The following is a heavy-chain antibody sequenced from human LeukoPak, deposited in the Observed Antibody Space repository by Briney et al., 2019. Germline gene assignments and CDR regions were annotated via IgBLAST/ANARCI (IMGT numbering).Heavy chain of an antibody. J-gene: IGHJ3*02. CDR1: GGSISSYY. V-gene: IGHV4-4*09. CDR2: IYTSGST. CDR3: ARRSRGVNSWIDAFDI. Sequence: SETLSLPCTVSGGSISSYYWRWIRQPPGKGLAWIGYIYTSGSTNYNPSLKSRVTISVATSKNQFFLRLGSVTAADTAVYYCARRSRGVNSWIDAFDIWGQGAMVTFSS. D-gene: IGHD3-3*01.